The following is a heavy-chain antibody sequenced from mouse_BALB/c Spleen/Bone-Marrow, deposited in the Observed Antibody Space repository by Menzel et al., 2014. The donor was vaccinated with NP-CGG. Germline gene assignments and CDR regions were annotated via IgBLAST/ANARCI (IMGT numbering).Heavy chain of an antibody. Sequence: VQLQQSGPGLVQPSQSLSITCTVSGFSLTSYGVHWVRQSPGKGLEWLGVIWSGASTDYNAALISRLSISKDNSKSQVFFKMNSLQANNTAIYYCASSSMVAWGQGTTLTVSS. V-gene: IGHV2-2*02. CDR1: GFSLTSYG. D-gene: IGHD2-10*02. CDR3: ASSSMVA. J-gene: IGHJ2*01. CDR2: IWSGAST.